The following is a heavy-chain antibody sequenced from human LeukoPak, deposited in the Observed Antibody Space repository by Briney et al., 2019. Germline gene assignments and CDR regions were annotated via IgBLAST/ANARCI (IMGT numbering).Heavy chain of an antibody. V-gene: IGHV3-66*01. J-gene: IGHJ5*02. Sequence: GGSLRLSCAASGLTLSSNYMSWVRQAPGKGLEWVSVIYSGGSTYYADSVKGRFTISRDNSKNTLYLQMNSLRAEDTAVYYCARGHVLLWFGETNWFDPWGQGTLVTVSS. CDR2: IYSGGST. CDR1: GLTLSSNY. CDR3: ARGHVLLWFGETNWFDP. D-gene: IGHD3-10*01.